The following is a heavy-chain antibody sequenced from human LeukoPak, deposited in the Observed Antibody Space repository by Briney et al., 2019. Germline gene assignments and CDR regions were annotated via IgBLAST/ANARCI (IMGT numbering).Heavy chain of an antibody. Sequence: PGGSLRLSCVASGFTFSNYAMSWVRQAPGKGLEWVSTISGSGGGTYYTDSVKGRFTISRDNAKSTLYLQMNSLRAEDTAVYYCSRGPIQLWVHNGVDVWGQGTTVTVSS. D-gene: IGHD5-18*01. CDR3: SRGPIQLWVHNGVDV. V-gene: IGHV3-23*01. J-gene: IGHJ6*02. CDR1: GFTFSNYA. CDR2: ISGSGGGT.